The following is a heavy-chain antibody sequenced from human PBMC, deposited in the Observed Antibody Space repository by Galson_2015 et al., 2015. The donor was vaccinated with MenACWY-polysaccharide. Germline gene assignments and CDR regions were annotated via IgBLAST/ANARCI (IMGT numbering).Heavy chain of an antibody. D-gene: IGHD2/OR15-2a*01. J-gene: IGHJ4*02. V-gene: IGHV6-1*01. Sequence: CAISGDSVSSDSAAWNWIRESPSRDLEWLGRTYYRSKWNNDYAVSVKGRITITPDTSNNQVSLQLLSVTPEDTGIYFCAREPKQLPSPYSYYFLMDVWGQGTLVTVSS. CDR3: AREPKQLPSPYSYYFLMDV. CDR1: GDSVSSDSAA. CDR2: TYYRSKWNN.